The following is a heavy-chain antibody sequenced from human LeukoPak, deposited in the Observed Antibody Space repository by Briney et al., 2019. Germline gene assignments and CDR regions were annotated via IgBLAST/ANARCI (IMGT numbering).Heavy chain of an antibody. CDR2: IYSGGST. CDR3: ARDRRSAMDI. CDR1: GFTVSSNY. J-gene: IGHJ3*02. V-gene: IGHV3-53*01. Sequence: GGSLRLSCAASGFTVSSNYMSWVRQAPGKGLEWVSVIYSGGSTYYADSVKGRFTISRDNSKNTLYLQMNSLRAEDTAVYYYARDRRSAMDIWGQGTMVTVSS.